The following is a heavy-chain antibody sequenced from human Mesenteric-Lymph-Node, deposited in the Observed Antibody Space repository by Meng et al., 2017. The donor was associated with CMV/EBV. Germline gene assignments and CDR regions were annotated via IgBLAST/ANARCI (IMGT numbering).Heavy chain of an antibody. V-gene: IGHV4-59*11. CDR3: ARDFVGDWYFDL. CDR2: IYNSGST. D-gene: IGHD3-16*01. CDR1: GDSINRHH. J-gene: IGHJ2*01. Sequence: CTVSGDSINRHHWSWLRQPPGKGLEWIGDIYNSGSTKYNPSVKSRATISVDTSKNQISLNLSSVTAADTAAYYCARDFVGDWYFDLWGRGILVTVSS.